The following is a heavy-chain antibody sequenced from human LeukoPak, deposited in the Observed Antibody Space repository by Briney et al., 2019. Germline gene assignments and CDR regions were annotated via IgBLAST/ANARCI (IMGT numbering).Heavy chain of an antibody. V-gene: IGHV3-33*06. J-gene: IGHJ4*02. D-gene: IGHD6-13*01. CDR3: AKEGSSWSSSDFDY. Sequence: GGSLRLSCAASGFTFSSYGLHWVRPAPGKGLEGVAVIWYDGSNKYYADSVKGRFIISRDNSKNTLYLQMNSLKAEDTAVYYCAKEGSSWSSSDFDYWGQGTLVTVSS. CDR1: GFTFSSYG. CDR2: IWYDGSNK.